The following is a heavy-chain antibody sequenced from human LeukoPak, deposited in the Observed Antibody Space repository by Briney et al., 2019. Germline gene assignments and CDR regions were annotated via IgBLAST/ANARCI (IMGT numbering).Heavy chain of an antibody. CDR2: INPSGGGT. V-gene: IGHV1-46*01. CDR3: ASGAAAGTFSIGY. CDR1: GYTFPSYY. J-gene: IGHJ4*02. D-gene: IGHD6-13*01. Sequence: ASVKVSCKASGYTFPSYYMHGVGQAPGQGLDWMGIINPSGGGTSYSQKFQGRVTMTTDTSTSTLHMELSSLRSEDTAVYYCASGAAAGTFSIGYWGQGTLLTVSS.